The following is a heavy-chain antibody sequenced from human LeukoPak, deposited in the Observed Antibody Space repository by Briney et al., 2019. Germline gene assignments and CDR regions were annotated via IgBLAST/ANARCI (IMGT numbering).Heavy chain of an antibody. Sequence: PGGSLRLSCAASGITVSSNYMTWVRQAPGKGLEWVSVIYSGGSTYYADPVKGRFTISRDNSKNTLYLQMNSLRAEDTAVCYCARGEAQQQLAFDYWGQGTLVTVSS. CDR2: IYSGGST. J-gene: IGHJ4*02. CDR3: ARGEAQQQLAFDY. CDR1: GITVSSNY. V-gene: IGHV3-53*01. D-gene: IGHD6-13*01.